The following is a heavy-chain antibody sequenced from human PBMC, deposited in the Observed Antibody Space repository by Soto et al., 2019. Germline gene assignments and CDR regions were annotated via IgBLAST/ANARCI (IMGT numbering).Heavy chain of an antibody. CDR2: INAGNGHT. CDR3: ASPSYGSGSYY. Sequence: QVQLVQSGAEVKNPGASVKVSCKASGYTFSNYLLHWVRQAPGQGLEWMGWINAGNGHTKYSQKFQGRVTFTRDTSATTAYIELSSLRSEDTAVYYCASPSYGSGSYYWGQGTLVTVSS. V-gene: IGHV1-3*01. J-gene: IGHJ4*02. D-gene: IGHD3-10*01. CDR1: GYTFSNYL.